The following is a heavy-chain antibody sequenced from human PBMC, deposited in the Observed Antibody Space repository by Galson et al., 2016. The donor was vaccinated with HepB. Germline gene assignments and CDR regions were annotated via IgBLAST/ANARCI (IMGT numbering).Heavy chain of an antibody. CDR2: IRGTGVTT. CDR3: AKATPYYDVLTGFFVYYSDY. CDR1: GFTFSDYA. J-gene: IGHJ4*01. D-gene: IGHD3-9*01. Sequence: SLRLSCAASGFTFSDYAMSWVRQAPGTGLQWVSTIRGTGVTTHYADPVKGRFTISRDNSKNTLYLQMSSLRAEDTAMYYCAKATPYYDVLTGFFVYYSDYWGHGTLVTVSS. V-gene: IGHV3-23*01.